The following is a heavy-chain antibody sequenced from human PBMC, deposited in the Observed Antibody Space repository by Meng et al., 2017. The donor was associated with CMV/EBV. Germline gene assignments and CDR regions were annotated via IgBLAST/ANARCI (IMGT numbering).Heavy chain of an antibody. Sequence: GESLKISCAASGFTFSSYAMSWVRQAPGKGLEWVSAISCSGGSTYYADSVKGRFTISRDNSKNTLYLQMNSLRADNTAVYYCAKSTILNPRFDYWGQGTLVTVSS. D-gene: IGHD5/OR15-5a*01. CDR2: ISCSGGST. J-gene: IGHJ4*02. V-gene: IGHV3-23*01. CDR3: AKSTILNPRFDY. CDR1: GFTFSSYA.